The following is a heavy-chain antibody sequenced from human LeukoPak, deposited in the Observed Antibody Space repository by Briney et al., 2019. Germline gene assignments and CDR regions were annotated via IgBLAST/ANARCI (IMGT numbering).Heavy chain of an antibody. CDR2: IYGGGST. D-gene: IGHD6-19*01. CDR3: ASWPVGWYGEDS. Sequence: GGSLRLSCAATGLSVSSNFMSWVRQAPGKGLEWVSVIYGGGSTYSADSVKGRFTISRDTPKNTLYLQMNSLRVEDTAVYYCASWPVGWYGEDSWGQGTLVTVSS. V-gene: IGHV3-53*01. J-gene: IGHJ4*02. CDR1: GLSVSSNF.